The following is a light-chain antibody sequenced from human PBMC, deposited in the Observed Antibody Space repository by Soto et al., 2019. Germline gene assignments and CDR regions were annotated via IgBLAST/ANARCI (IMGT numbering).Light chain of an antibody. CDR3: QQYNDYSWT. CDR1: QSISSR. Sequence: DIQMTQSPSTLSASIGDRVTIACRASQSISSRLAWYQQKPGKAPNLLIYDASILESGVPSRFSGSGSGTEFNLTISSLQPDDFATYYCQQYNDYSWTFGQGTKVEIK. V-gene: IGKV1-5*01. CDR2: DAS. J-gene: IGKJ1*01.